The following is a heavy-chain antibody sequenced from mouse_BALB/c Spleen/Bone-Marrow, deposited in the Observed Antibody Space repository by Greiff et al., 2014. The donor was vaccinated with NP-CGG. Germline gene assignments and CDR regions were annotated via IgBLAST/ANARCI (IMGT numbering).Heavy chain of an antibody. CDR2: IDPENGNT. Sequence: EVQLQQSGAELVRPGALVKLSCKASGFNIKDYYIHWVKQRPEQGLEWIGWIDPENGNTISDPKFQGKASITADTSSNTAYLQLSSLTSEDTAVYYCANRDYCYALDYWGQGTSVTVSS. D-gene: IGHD1-1*01. J-gene: IGHJ4*01. CDR3: ANRDYCYALDY. V-gene: IGHV14-1*02. CDR1: GFNIKDYY.